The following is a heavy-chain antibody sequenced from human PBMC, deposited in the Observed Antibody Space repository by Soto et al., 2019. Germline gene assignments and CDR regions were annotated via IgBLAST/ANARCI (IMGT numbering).Heavy chain of an antibody. CDR1: GLTVSRTQ. V-gene: IGHV3-53*02. J-gene: IGHJ4*01. D-gene: IGHD6-6*01. Sequence: VELVETGGGLIQPGGSLRLSCAVSGLTVSRTQMSWVRQAPGKGLQWVSVIYSAGSTYYANAVKGRFTISRDISENKIFLELYGWTVDDTAVYYCARAPEAEYSSSIFFDYWGRGTVVTVSS. CDR3: ARAPEAEYSSSIFFDY. CDR2: IYSAGST.